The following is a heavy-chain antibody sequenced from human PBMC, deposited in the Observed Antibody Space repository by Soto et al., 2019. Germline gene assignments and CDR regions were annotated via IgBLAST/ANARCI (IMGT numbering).Heavy chain of an antibody. V-gene: IGHV4-59*01. CDR1: GDSISTFY. Sequence: SETLSLTCTVSGDSISTFYWSWIRQPPGKGLEWIGYIHYSGSTNYNPSLKSQVIISVDTSKNQFYLKLSSVTAADTAVYFCARVRSNLFDYWGQGTLVTVSS. D-gene: IGHD3-3*01. CDR2: IHYSGST. CDR3: ARVRSNLFDY. J-gene: IGHJ4*02.